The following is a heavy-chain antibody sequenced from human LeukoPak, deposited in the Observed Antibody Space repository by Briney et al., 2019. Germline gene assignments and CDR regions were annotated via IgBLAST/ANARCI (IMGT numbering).Heavy chain of an antibody. D-gene: IGHD5-24*01. Sequence: KSGGSLRLSCTTSGFNFNNAWMNWVRQAPGKGLEWVGRIKSRTDGGTTVYSAPVKGRFTISRDDSKSTLYLQMDSLRDEDTAVYYCVRDAAYSAFSMWGQGTMVTVSS. CDR2: IKSRTDGGTT. CDR3: VRDAAYSAFSM. J-gene: IGHJ3*02. CDR1: GFNFNNAW. V-gene: IGHV3-15*07.